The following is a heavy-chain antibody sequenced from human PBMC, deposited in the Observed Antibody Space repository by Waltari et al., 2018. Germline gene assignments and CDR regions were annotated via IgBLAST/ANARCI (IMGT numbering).Heavy chain of an antibody. CDR1: ELTFRSYA. D-gene: IGHD3-22*01. V-gene: IGHV3-30*04. Sequence: QVQLVESGGGVVQPGRSLRLSCAASELTFRSYAMHWVRQAPGKGLEWVAVISYNERNIYYVDTVKGRFTISRDNSEKMLYLQTNSLRVEDTAVYYCARDYCDRTNCHGMDVWGQGTTVTVSS. CDR3: ARDYCDRTNCHGMDV. J-gene: IGHJ6*02. CDR2: ISYNERNI.